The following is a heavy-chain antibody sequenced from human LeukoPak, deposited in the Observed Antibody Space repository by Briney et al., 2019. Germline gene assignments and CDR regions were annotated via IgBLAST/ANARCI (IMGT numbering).Heavy chain of an antibody. J-gene: IGHJ3*02. CDR2: INPNSGGT. CDR1: GYTFTGYY. D-gene: IGHD6-19*01. V-gene: IGHV1-2*02. Sequence: ASVKVSCKASGYTFTGYYMHWVRQAPGQELEWMGWINPNSGGTNYAQKFQGRVTMTRDTSISTAYMELSRLRSDDTAVYYCARGGGAVASPLYAFDIWGQGTMVTVSS. CDR3: ARGGGAVASPLYAFDI.